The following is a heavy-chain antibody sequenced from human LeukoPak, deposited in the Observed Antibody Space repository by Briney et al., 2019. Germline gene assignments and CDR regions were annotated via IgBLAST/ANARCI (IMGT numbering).Heavy chain of an antibody. CDR2: MNPNSGNT. CDR1: GYTFTSYD. Sequence: ALVKVSCKASGYTFTSYDINWVRQATEQGLEWMGWMNPNSGNTGYAQKFQGRVTMTRNTSISTAYMELSSLRSEDTAVYYCARTGEYYDFWSGYLKGNWFDPWGQGTLATVSS. J-gene: IGHJ5*02. V-gene: IGHV1-8*01. CDR3: ARTGEYYDFWSGYLKGNWFDP. D-gene: IGHD3-3*01.